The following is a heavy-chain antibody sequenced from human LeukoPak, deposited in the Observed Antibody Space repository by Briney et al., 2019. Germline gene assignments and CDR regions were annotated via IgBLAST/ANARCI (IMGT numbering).Heavy chain of an antibody. CDR3: ARHIVATPEYMDV. D-gene: IGHD5-12*01. V-gene: IGHV5-51*01. J-gene: IGHJ6*03. CDR2: IYPGDSDT. CDR1: GYSFTSYW. Sequence: GESLKISCKGSGYSFTSYWIGWVRQMPGKGLEWMGIIYPGDSDTRYSPSFQAQVTISADKSISTAYLQWSSLKASDTAMYYCARHIVATPEYMDVWGKGTTVTVSS.